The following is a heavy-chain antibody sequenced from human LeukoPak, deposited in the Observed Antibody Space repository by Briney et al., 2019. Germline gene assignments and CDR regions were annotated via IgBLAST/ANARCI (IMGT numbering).Heavy chain of an antibody. CDR1: GFTFSSNW. CDR2: IKQDGSEK. J-gene: IGHJ6*02. Sequence: GGSLRLSCAVSGFTFSSNWMSWVRQAPGKGLEWVANIKQDGSEKYYVDSVKGRFIISRDNAKNSLYLQVNSLRAEDTAVYYCARDGPGISRYGMDVWGQGTTVTVSS. CDR3: ARDGPGISRYGMDV. D-gene: IGHD6-13*01. V-gene: IGHV3-7*01.